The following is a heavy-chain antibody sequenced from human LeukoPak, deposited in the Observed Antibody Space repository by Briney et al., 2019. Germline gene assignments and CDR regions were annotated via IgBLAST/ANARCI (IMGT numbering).Heavy chain of an antibody. Sequence: SETLSLTCAVYGVSFSGYYWSWIRQPPGKGREWIGEINHSGSTNYNPSLKSRVTISVDTSKNQFSLKLSSVTAADTAVYYCASGRSAVGHFDYWGQGTLVTVSS. CDR2: INHSGST. CDR1: GVSFSGYY. J-gene: IGHJ4*02. D-gene: IGHD4-23*01. CDR3: ASGRSAVGHFDY. V-gene: IGHV4-34*01.